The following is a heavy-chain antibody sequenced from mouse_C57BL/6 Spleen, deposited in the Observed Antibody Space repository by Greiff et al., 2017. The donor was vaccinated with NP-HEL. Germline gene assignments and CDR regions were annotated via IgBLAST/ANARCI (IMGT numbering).Heavy chain of an antibody. CDR2: IDPSDSET. D-gene: IGHD1-1*01. Sequence: QVQLQQPGAELVRPGSSVKLSCKASGYTFTSYWMHWVKQRPIQGLEWIGNIDPSDSETHYNQKFKDKATLTVDKSSSPAYLQLSSLTSEDSAVYYCARRYGSSYGYFDVWGTGTTVTVSS. V-gene: IGHV1-52*01. CDR1: GYTFTSYW. J-gene: IGHJ1*03. CDR3: ARRYGSSYGYFDV.